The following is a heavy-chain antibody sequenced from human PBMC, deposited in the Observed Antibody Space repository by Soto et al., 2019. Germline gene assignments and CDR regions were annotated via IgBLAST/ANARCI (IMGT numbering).Heavy chain of an antibody. CDR2: IYARGSS. J-gene: IGHJ5*02. Sequence: HLQLQESGSGLVRPSQTLSLTCAVSGDSISSGAYSWSWIRQPPGKGLEWIGYIYARGSSYYNPSLKSRVHLAVDRAKNPFSLNPSSVTAAYTAVYFCARTLDYGGRAGNHWFDPRGQGTLVTGSS. D-gene: IGHD4-17*01. V-gene: IGHV4-30-2*01. CDR3: ARTLDYGGRAGNHWFDP. CDR1: GDSISSGAYS.